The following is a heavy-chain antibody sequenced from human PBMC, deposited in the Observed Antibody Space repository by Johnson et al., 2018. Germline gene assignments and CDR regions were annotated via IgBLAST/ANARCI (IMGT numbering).Heavy chain of an antibody. CDR2: IWSDGNNK. D-gene: IGHD6-13*01. CDR1: GFTFSSYG. V-gene: IGHV3-33*01. J-gene: IGHJ3*02. CDR3: AREESGSSSWKEAFDI. Sequence: QVQLVQSGGGVVQPGRSLRLSCAASGFTFSSYGMHWVRQAPGKGLEWVAIIWSDGNNKYYADSVKGRFTISRDISKNTLYMQMNSPRAEDTAVYFCAREESGSSSWKEAFDIWGQGTMVTVSS.